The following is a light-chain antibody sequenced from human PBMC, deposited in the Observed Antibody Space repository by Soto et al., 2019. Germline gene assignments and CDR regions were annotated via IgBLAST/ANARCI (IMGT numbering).Light chain of an antibody. CDR3: QQYGRSPPYT. J-gene: IGKJ2*01. CDR1: HSVSSSY. V-gene: IGKV3-20*01. Sequence: EIVLTQSPGTLSLSPGERATLSCRTSHSVSSSYLAWYQQKPGQAPRLLIYGASSRATGIPDRFSGSGSGTDFTLTISRLEPEDFAVYYCQQYGRSPPYTFGQGIKLEIK. CDR2: GAS.